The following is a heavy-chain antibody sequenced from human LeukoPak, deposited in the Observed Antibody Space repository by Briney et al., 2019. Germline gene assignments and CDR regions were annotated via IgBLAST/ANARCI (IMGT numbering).Heavy chain of an antibody. Sequence: ASVKVSCKASGYTFTSYDINWVRQATGQGLEWMGWMNPNSGNTGYAQKFQGRVTMTRNSSITTAYMELSSLRSEDRAVYYCARRHGRCSDGSCYYPDYWGQGTLVTVSS. J-gene: IGHJ4*02. CDR1: GYTFTSYD. CDR2: MNPNSGNT. V-gene: IGHV1-8*01. CDR3: ARRHGRCSDGSCYYPDY. D-gene: IGHD2-15*01.